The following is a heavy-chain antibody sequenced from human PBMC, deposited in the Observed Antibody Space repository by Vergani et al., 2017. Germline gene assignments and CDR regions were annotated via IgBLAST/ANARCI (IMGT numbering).Heavy chain of an antibody. D-gene: IGHD5-12*01. CDR2: ISSSGSTI. J-gene: IGHJ2*01. Sequence: QVQLVESGGGLVKPGGSLRLSCAASGFTFSDYYMSWMRQAPGKGLEWVSYISSSGSTIYYADSVKGRFTISRDNAKNSLYLQMNSLRAEDTAVYYCASTAMVDIVATIAAEVWGDWYFDLWGRGTLVTVSS. CDR1: GFTFSDYY. CDR3: ASTAMVDIVATIAAEVWGDWYFDL. V-gene: IGHV3-11*01.